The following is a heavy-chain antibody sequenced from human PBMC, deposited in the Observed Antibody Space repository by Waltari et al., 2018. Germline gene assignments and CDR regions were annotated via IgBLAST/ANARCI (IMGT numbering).Heavy chain of an antibody. CDR2: ISSSSSTI. Sequence: EVQLVESGGDLVQPGGSLRLSCAASGFTFSSYSMNWVRQAPGKGLEWVSYISSSSSTIYYADSVKGRFTISRDNAKNSLYLQMNSLRAEDTAVYYCARDYYYDSSGYYLGYAFDIWGQGTMVTVSS. CDR3: ARDYYYDSSGYYLGYAFDI. V-gene: IGHV3-48*04. CDR1: GFTFSSYS. D-gene: IGHD3-22*01. J-gene: IGHJ3*02.